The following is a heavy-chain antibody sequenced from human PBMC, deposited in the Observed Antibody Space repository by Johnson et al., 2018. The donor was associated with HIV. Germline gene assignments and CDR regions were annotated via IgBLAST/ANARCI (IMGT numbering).Heavy chain of an antibody. J-gene: IGHJ3*02. CDR2: MYSGGST. Sequence: VQLVEYGGGLIQPGGSLRLSCAASGFTVGSNYMNWVRQAPGKGLEWVSVMYSGGSTYYADSVKGRFTISRDNSKNTLYLQMNRLRAEDTAVYFCARENIAAGGTDAFDIWGQGTMVTVSS. CDR3: ARENIAAGGTDAFDI. V-gene: IGHV3-53*01. CDR1: GFTVGSNY. D-gene: IGHD6-13*01.